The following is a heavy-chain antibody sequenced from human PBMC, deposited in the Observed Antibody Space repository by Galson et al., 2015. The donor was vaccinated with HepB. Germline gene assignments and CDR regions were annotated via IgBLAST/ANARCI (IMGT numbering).Heavy chain of an antibody. J-gene: IGHJ3*02. CDR1: GGSVSSGSYY. CDR2: IYYSGST. Sequence: SETLSLTCTVSGGSVSSGSYYWSWIRQPPGKGLEWIGYIYYSGSTNYNPSLKSRVTISVDTSKNQFSLKLSSVTAADTTVYYCARQVAYCSSTSCYGRDAFDIWGQGTMVTVSS. V-gene: IGHV4-61*01. CDR3: ARQVAYCSSTSCYGRDAFDI. D-gene: IGHD2-2*01.